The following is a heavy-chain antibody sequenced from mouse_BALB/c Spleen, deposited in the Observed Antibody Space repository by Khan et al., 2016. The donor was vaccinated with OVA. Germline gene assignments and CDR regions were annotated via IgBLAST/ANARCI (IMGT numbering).Heavy chain of an antibody. CDR3: ARNREPDYFDY. Sequence: QVQLKQSGPGLVAPSQSLSITCTVSGFSLTSHGVHWVRQPPGKGLEWLGVIWAGGSTNYNSALMSSLSISKDSSKSQVFLKMNSLKNDETAMYYCARNREPDYFDYWGQGTTLTVSS. CDR1: GFSLTSHG. J-gene: IGHJ2*01. V-gene: IGHV2-9*02. CDR2: IWAGGST.